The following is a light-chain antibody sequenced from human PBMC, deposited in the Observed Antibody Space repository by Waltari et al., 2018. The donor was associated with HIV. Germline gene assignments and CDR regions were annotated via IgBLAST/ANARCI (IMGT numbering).Light chain of an antibody. CDR1: TLADKF. Sequence: YDLIQPPSVSVSPGQTARTTSSAATLADKFASWYQQKAGHSPVLVIYQDTKRPSGIPERFSGSNSGNTATLTINGTQPMDEADYYCQAWDNKTGVFGPGTKVTVV. CDR3: QAWDNKTGV. J-gene: IGLJ1*01. CDR2: QDT. V-gene: IGLV3-1*01.